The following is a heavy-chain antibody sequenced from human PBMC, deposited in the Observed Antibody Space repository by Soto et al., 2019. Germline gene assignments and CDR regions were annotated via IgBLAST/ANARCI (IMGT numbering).Heavy chain of an antibody. CDR2: ISYDGSNK. Sequence: QVQLVESGGGVVQPGRSLRLSCAASGFTFSSYGMHWVRQAPGKGLEWVAVISYDGSNKYYADSVKGRFTISRDNSKNTLYLQMNSLRAEDTAVYYGAKDREQLRIFDYWGQGTLVTVS. V-gene: IGHV3-30*18. CDR3: AKDREQLRIFDY. D-gene: IGHD2-2*01. CDR1: GFTFSSYG. J-gene: IGHJ4*02.